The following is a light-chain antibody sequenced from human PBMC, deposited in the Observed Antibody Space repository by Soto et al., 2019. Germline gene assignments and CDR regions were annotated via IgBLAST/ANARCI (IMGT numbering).Light chain of an antibody. CDR3: QQRSNWPRFT. Sequence: EIVLTQSPATLSLSPGERATLSCRASQSVSSYLAWYQQKPGQAPRLLIYDASNRATGIPARFSGSGSGTDVTLTISSLGPEDFAVYYCQQRSNWPRFTFGPGTKVDIK. J-gene: IGKJ3*01. CDR1: QSVSSY. V-gene: IGKV3-11*01. CDR2: DAS.